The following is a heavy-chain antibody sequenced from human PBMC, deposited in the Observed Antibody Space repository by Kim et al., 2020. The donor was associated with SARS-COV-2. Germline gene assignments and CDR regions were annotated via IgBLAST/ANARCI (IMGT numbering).Heavy chain of an antibody. J-gene: IGHJ4*02. V-gene: IGHV3-74*01. CDR3: ARDYYGSFDY. Sequence: GGSLRLSCAASGFTFSSYWMHWVRQAPGKGLVCISHINGDGGTKRYADAVKGRFTVCRDNAQNTLYLQMHSLRAEDTAFYYCARDYYGSFDYLGQGTLVTVSS. CDR2: INGDGGTK. D-gene: IGHD3-22*01. CDR1: GFTFSSYW.